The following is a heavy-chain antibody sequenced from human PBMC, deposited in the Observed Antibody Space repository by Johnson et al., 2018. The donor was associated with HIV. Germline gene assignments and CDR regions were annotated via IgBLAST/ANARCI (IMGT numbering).Heavy chain of an antibody. J-gene: IGHJ3*02. Sequence: QVQLVESGVGVFQPGRSLRLSCAASGFTFSSYAMHWVRQAPGKGLEWVAVISYDGSNNYYADSVKGRFTISRDNSKNTLYLQMNSLRPEDTAVYYCAREPSIAAAGGDGAFDIWGRGTMLTVSA. V-gene: IGHV3-30*04. CDR3: AREPSIAAAGGDGAFDI. CDR2: ISYDGSNN. D-gene: IGHD6-13*01. CDR1: GFTFSSYA.